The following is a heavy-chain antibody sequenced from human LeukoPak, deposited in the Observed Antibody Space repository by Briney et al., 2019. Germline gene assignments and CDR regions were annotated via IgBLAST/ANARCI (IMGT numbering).Heavy chain of an antibody. CDR3: ARGLRNDYGDYGPDY. J-gene: IGHJ4*02. D-gene: IGHD4-17*01. V-gene: IGHV3-74*01. CDR2: IKTDRSDT. Sequence: GGSLRLSCAASGFTFSDYWMHWVRQAPGKGLVWVSRIKTDRSDTSYADSVKGRFTISRDNAMNTLYVQMNSLRVEDTAVYYCARGLRNDYGDYGPDYWGQGTLVTVSS. CDR1: GFTFSDYW.